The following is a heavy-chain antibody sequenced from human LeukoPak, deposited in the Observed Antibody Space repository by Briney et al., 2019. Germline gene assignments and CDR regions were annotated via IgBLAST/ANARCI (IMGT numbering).Heavy chain of an antibody. V-gene: IGHV3-21*01. CDR2: ISSSRSYI. CDR3: AREGGFCFGDTCRFFDF. J-gene: IGHJ4*02. Sequence: GGSLRLSSAASGFTFSTSSLNWVRQAPGKGLEWVSSISSSRSYIYYADSVKGRFTISRDNAKNSLYLQMNSLGAEDTAVYYCAREGGFCFGDTCRFFDFWGQGTLVTVSS. CDR1: GFTFSTSS. D-gene: IGHD2-15*01.